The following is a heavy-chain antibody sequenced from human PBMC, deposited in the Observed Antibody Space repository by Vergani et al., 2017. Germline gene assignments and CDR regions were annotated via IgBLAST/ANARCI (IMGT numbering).Heavy chain of an antibody. Sequence: EVQLLESGGGLVQPGGSLRLSCGASGFTFSSYAMTWVRQAPGKGLEWVSAISGSGGNTFYTDSVKGRFTISRDNSKDTLYLQMNSLRVEDTAIYYCARVWGDLVVMTGARRGAFDIWGQGTMVTVSS. J-gene: IGHJ3*02. CDR2: ISGSGGNT. V-gene: IGHV3-23*01. D-gene: IGHD2-15*01. CDR1: GFTFSSYA. CDR3: ARVWGDLVVMTGARRGAFDI.